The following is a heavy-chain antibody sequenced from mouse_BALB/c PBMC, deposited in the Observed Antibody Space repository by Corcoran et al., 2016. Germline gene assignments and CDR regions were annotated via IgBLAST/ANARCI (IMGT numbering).Heavy chain of an antibody. D-gene: IGHD2-1*01. CDR2: IEPANGNT. V-gene: IGHV14-3*02. CDR1: GFNLKNTY. J-gene: IGHJ2*01. CDR3: GRSREGNYVIY. Sequence: EVQRQQTGAELVKPGASVKLSCTASGFNLKNTYMHWVKQRPEQGLEWIGRIEPANGNTKYDTKFQGKATMTADTSSNTVYLQLSSLTSEATSVYYCGRSREGNYVIYWGQGTTLTVSS.